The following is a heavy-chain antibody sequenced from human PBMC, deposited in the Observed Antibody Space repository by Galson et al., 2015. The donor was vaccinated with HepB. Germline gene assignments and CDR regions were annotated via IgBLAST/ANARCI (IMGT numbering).Heavy chain of an antibody. CDR1: GFIVSSYH. J-gene: IGHJ5*02. V-gene: IGHV3-53*01. CDR3: TRDSGWFDP. CDR2: TYSGGRI. Sequence: SLRLSCAAPGFIVSSYHMSWVRQAPGKGLEWVSVTYSGGRIHYADSVRGRFTVSRDNSKNTLYLQMNRLRVEDTAVYYCTRDSGWFDPWGQGTLVTVSS.